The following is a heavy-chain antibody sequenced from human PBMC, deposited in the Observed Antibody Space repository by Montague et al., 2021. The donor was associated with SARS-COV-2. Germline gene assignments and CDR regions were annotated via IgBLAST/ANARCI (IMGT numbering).Heavy chain of an antibody. CDR3: ASPGGYCTGGSCYYVY. CDR2: IYDSGNV. D-gene: IGHD2-15*01. CDR1: GGSIRNYY. J-gene: IGHJ4*02. V-gene: IGHV4-59*01. Sequence: SETLSLTCAVSGGSIRNYYWSWIRQPPGRGLEWIAYIYDSGNVDYNPSLKSRVTILVDTSKNQFSLELSSVTAADMAVYYCASPGGYCTGGSCYYVYWGQGTLVTVSS.